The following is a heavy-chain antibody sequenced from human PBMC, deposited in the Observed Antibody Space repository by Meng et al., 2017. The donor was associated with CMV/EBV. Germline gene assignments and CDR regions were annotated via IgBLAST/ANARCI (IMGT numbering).Heavy chain of an antibody. Sequence: QVPRVQSGAEVKKPGASVKVSCKASGYTFTGYYMHWVRQAPGQGLEWMGWINPNSGGTNYAQKFQGRVTMTRDTSISTAYMELSRLRSDDTAVYYCARVQVRGEMATPAGYWGQGTLVTVSS. J-gene: IGHJ4*02. CDR2: INPNSGGT. D-gene: IGHD5-24*01. CDR3: ARVQVRGEMATPAGY. V-gene: IGHV1-2*02. CDR1: GYTFTGYY.